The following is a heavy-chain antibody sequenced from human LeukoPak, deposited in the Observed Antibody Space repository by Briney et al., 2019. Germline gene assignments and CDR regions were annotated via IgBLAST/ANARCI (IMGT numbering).Heavy chain of an antibody. V-gene: IGHV4-38-2*02. CDR2: IYHSGST. D-gene: IGHD6-13*01. J-gene: IGHJ6*03. CDR1: GYSISSGYY. CDR3: ARVEAAAVNQLYYYYYYMDV. Sequence: SETLSLTCTVSGYSISSGYYWGWIRQPPGKGLEWIGSIYHSGSTYYNPSLKSRVTISVDTSKNQFSLKLSSVTAADTAVYYCARVEAAAVNQLYYYYYYMDVWGKGTTVTVSS.